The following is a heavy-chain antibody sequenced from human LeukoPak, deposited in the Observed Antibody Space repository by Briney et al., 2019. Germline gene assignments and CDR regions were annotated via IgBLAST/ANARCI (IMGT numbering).Heavy chain of an antibody. V-gene: IGHV3-48*03. D-gene: IGHD3-22*01. Sequence: GGSLRLSCAASGFTFSSYEMNWVRQAPGKGLEWVSYISSSGTSIYYADSVKGRFTISRDNAKNSLYLQMNSLGAEDTAVYYCARDQYYYDSSAFYALDYWGQGTLVTVSS. CDR2: ISSSGTSI. CDR1: GFTFSSYE. J-gene: IGHJ4*02. CDR3: ARDQYYYDSSAFYALDY.